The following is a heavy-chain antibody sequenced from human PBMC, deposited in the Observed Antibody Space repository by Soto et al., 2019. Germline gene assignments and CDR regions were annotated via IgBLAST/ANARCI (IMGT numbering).Heavy chain of an antibody. CDR2: VKHDGSAR. Sequence: EVQVVESGGGLVQPGGSLRLSCEGSGFTFSNHWMTWVRQAPGKGLEWVANVKHDGSARYYVDSVRGRFTISRDNAKNTLYLQMNGLRAEDTATYYCATDQYWGRGTLVTVSS. J-gene: IGHJ4*02. V-gene: IGHV3-7*01. CDR1: GFTFSNHW. CDR3: ATDQY.